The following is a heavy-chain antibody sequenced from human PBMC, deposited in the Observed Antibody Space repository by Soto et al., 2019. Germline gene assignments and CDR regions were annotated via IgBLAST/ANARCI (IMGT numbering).Heavy chain of an antibody. CDR2: IYYSGST. V-gene: IGHV4-31*03. CDR3: ARGDPPPPGFYYYYMDV. CDR1: GGSISSGGYY. J-gene: IGHJ6*03. D-gene: IGHD2-2*01. Sequence: SETLSLTCTVSGGSISSGGYYWSWIRQHPGKGLEWIGYIYYSGSTYYNPSLKSRVTISVDTSKNQFSLKLSSVTAADTAVYYCARGDPPPPGFYYYYMDVWGKGTTVTVSS.